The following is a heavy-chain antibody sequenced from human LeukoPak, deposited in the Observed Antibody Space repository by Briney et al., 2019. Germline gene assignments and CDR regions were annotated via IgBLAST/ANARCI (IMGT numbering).Heavy chain of an antibody. CDR3: ARSPHILTGENFDY. CDR2: INLNSGGT. J-gene: IGHJ4*02. CDR1: RYTFTGSY. V-gene: IGHV1-2*02. Sequence: ASVKVSCKASRYTFTGSYMHWVRQAPGQGLEWMGWINLNSGGTNYAQKFQDRVTMTRDTSISTAYMESSRLRSDDTAVYYCARSPHILTGENFDYWGQGTLVTVSS. D-gene: IGHD3-9*01.